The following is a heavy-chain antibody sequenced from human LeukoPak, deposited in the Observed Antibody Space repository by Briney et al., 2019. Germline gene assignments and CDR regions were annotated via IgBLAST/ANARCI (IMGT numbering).Heavy chain of an antibody. Sequence: PSETLSLTCTVSGVSISSSSYYWGWIRQPPGKGLEWIGSIYYSVSTYYNPSLKSRVTISVDTSKNQFSLKLSSVTAADTAVYYCARQEVVGATGGDYWGQGTLVTVSS. CDR1: GVSISSSSYY. D-gene: IGHD1-26*01. J-gene: IGHJ4*02. CDR2: IYYSVST. CDR3: ARQEVVGATGGDY. V-gene: IGHV4-39*01.